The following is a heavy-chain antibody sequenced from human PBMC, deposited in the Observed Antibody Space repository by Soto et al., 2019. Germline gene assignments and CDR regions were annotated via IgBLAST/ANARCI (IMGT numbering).Heavy chain of an antibody. CDR1: GFTFTSSA. CDR2: IVVGSGNT. J-gene: IGHJ4*02. CDR3: AADMAELLGEFPMDY. D-gene: IGHD3-16*01. Sequence: QMQLVQSGPEVKKPGTSVKVSCKASGFTFTSSAVQWVRQARGQRLEWLGWIVVGSGNTNYAQKFQERVTITRDMSTSTAYQELSSRRSEDTAVYYCAADMAELLGEFPMDYWGQGTLVTVSS. V-gene: IGHV1-58*01.